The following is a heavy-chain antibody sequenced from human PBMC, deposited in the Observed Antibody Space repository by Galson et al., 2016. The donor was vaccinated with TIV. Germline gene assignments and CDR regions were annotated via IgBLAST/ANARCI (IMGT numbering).Heavy chain of an antibody. V-gene: IGHV3-23*01. J-gene: IGHJ4*02. CDR3: AKDSPRAGSGVPGAIDY. CDR2: ISGSGGST. D-gene: IGHD1-26*01. Sequence: SLRLSFAASGFSFSSYVMSWVRQAPGKGLEWVSSISGSGGSTYYADSLKGRFTISRDNSKKTVFLQMNSLGADDTAVSFFAKDSPRAGSGVPGAIDYWGQGTLVTVSS. CDR1: GFSFSSYV.